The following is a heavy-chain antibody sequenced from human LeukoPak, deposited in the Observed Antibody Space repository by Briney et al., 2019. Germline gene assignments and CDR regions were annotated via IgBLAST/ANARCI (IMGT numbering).Heavy chain of an antibody. J-gene: IGHJ4*02. CDR3: AGGGVEYYDSSGYQYYFDY. CDR2: IYYSGST. Sequence: PSETLSLTCTVSGGSISSYYWSWIRQPPGKGLEWIGYIYYSGSTNYNPSLKSRVTISVDTSKNQFSLKLSSVTAADTAVYYCAGGGVEYYDSSGYQYYFDYWGQGTLVTVSS. CDR1: GGSISSYY. D-gene: IGHD3-22*01. V-gene: IGHV4-59*01.